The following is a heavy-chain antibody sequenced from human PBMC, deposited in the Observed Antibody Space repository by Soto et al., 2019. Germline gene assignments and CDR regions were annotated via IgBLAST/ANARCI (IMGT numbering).Heavy chain of an antibody. Sequence: PGESLKISCKGSGYSFTSYWIGWVRQMPGKGLEWMGIIYPGDSDTRYSPSFQGQVTISADKSISTAYLQWSSLKASDTAMYYCARLGLPDSNYAVGYYYYGMEVWGKGTTVTVSS. D-gene: IGHD4-4*01. CDR2: IYPGDSDT. V-gene: IGHV5-51*01. J-gene: IGHJ6*04. CDR1: GYSFTSYW. CDR3: ARLGLPDSNYAVGYYYYGMEV.